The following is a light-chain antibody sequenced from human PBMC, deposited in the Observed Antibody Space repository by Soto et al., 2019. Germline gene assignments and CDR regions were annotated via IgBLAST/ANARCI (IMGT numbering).Light chain of an antibody. CDR3: QQYGSSPFT. Sequence: EIVLTQSPGTLSLSPGERATLSCRASQSVSNNYLAWYQQKPGQAPRLLIYGASNGATGIPDRFSGSGSGTDFTLTISRLEPEDFAVYYCQQYGSSPFTFGPGTKVDIK. V-gene: IGKV3-20*01. CDR1: QSVSNNY. J-gene: IGKJ3*01. CDR2: GAS.